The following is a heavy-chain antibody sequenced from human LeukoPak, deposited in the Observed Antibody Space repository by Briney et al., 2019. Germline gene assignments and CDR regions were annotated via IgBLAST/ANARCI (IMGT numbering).Heavy chain of an antibody. CDR2: ISANNGET. Sequence: ASVKVSCKTSGYTFSNFGINWVRQAPGQGLEWMSWISANNGETRYAQNFQGRVTMTTDTSTTTAYMELRSLRSDDTAVYYCARVPPSAHQLFCSDYWGQGTQVTISS. J-gene: IGHJ4*02. D-gene: IGHD2-2*01. CDR3: ARVPPSAHQLFCSDY. CDR1: GYTFSNFG. V-gene: IGHV1-18*01.